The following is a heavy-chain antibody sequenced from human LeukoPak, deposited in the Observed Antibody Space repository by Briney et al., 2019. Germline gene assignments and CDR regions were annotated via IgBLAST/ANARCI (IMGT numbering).Heavy chain of an antibody. V-gene: IGHV4-59*01. J-gene: IGHJ6*04. CDR1: GGSISSYY. CDR2: IYYSGST. Sequence: SETLSLTCTVSGGSISSYYWSWIRQPPGKGLEWIGYIYYSGSTNYNPSLKSRVTISVDTSKNQFSLKLSSVTAADTAVYYCARSLLRYFDWPQYYYGMDVWGKGTTVTVPP. CDR3: ARSLLRYFDWPQYYYGMDV. D-gene: IGHD3-9*01.